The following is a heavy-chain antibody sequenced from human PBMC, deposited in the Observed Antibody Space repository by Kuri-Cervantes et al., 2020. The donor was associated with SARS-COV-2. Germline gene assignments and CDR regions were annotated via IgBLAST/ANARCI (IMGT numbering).Heavy chain of an antibody. CDR1: GGSISSYY. CDR2: IYYSGST. Sequence: SETLSLTCTVSGGSISSYYWSWIRQPPGKGLEWIGYIYYSGSTNYNPSPKSRVTISVDTSKNQFSLKLSSVTAADTAAYYCARVSRPYYFDYWGQGTLVTVSS. J-gene: IGHJ4*02. V-gene: IGHV4-59*01. CDR3: ARVSRPYYFDY.